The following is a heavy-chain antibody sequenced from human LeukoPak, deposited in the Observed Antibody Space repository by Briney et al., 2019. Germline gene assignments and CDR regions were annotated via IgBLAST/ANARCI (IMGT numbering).Heavy chain of an antibody. V-gene: IGHV4-59*01. CDR2: IYYSGST. Sequence: PGETQGLTCTVSGGSISSYYWSWIRQPPGKGLEWIGYIYYSGSTNHNPSLRRRVNIPVDTSKNQFSLKLSSVTAADTAVYYCARQRASIAAAGLWFDPWGQGTVHRLF. J-gene: IGHJ5*02. CDR3: ARQRASIAAAGLWFDP. D-gene: IGHD6-13*01. CDR1: GGSISSYY.